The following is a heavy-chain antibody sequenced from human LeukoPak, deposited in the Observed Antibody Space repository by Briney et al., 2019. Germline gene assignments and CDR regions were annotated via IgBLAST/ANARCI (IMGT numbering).Heavy chain of an antibody. D-gene: IGHD2-2*01. CDR1: GYTFTSYG. CDR3: ARTPFIVVVVPAALAYYYGMDV. V-gene: IGHV1-18*01. CDR2: ISAYNGNT. Sequence: ASVKVSCRASGYTFTSYGISWVRQAPGQGLEWMGWISAYNGNTNYAQKLQGRVTMTTDTSTSTAYMELRSLRSDDTAVYYCARTPFIVVVVPAALAYYYGMDVWGQGTTDTVSS. J-gene: IGHJ6*02.